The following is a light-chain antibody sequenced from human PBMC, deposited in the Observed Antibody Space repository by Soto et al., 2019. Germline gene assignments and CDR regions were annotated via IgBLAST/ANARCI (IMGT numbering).Light chain of an antibody. CDR1: PTPRTF. Sequence: DIQMTHSPSSLSASVGDRVTITCRGSPTPRTFLNWYQQKPEKAPKLLIYATSTLQSGVPSRFSGRDSEADFTLTINNLQPEDFATYYCQQPPCTFGPAPKVDIK. V-gene: IGKV1-39*01. CDR3: QQPPCT. J-gene: IGKJ3*01. CDR2: ATS.